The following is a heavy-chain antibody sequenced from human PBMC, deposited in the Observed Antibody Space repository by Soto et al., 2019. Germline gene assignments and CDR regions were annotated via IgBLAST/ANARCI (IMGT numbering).Heavy chain of an antibody. CDR1: GGTFSNYA. J-gene: IGHJ6*02. CDR3: ARDWYSSSWSLYYYYYYGMDV. V-gene: IGHV1-69*01. CDR2: IIPIFGTA. Sequence: QVQLVQSGAEVKKPGSSVKVSCKASGGTFSNYAISWVRQAPGQGLEWMGGIIPIFGTANYAQKFQGRVTITADESTSTAYMELSSLRSEDTAVYYCARDWYSSSWSLYYYYYYGMDVWGQGTTVTVSS. D-gene: IGHD6-13*01.